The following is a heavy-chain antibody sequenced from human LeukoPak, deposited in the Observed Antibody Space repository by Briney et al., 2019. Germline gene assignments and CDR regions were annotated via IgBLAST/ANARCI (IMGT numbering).Heavy chain of an antibody. CDR1: GFTFSDYY. V-gene: IGHV3-11*01. CDR2: ISSSGSTI. J-gene: IGHJ4*02. D-gene: IGHD6-13*01. Sequence: GGSLRLSCAASGFTFSDYYMSWIRQAPGKGLEWVSYISSSGSTIYYADSVKGRFIISRDNAKNSLYLQMNSLRAEDTAVYYCARDLRQQLVPTFDYWGQGTLVTVSS. CDR3: ARDLRQQLVPTFDY.